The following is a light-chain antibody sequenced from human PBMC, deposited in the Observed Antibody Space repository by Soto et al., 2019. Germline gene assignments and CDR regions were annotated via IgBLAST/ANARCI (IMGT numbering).Light chain of an antibody. J-gene: IGKJ1*01. CDR2: DAS. Sequence: DIVMTQSPATLSVSPGERATLSCRASQSVSRYLAWYQQKPGQAPRLLMYDASTRAAGIAVRFSGSGSGTEFTLTISSLQSEDFAVYYCQQYGSSSTWTFGQGTKVEIK. V-gene: IGKV3-15*01. CDR1: QSVSRY. CDR3: QQYGSSSTWT.